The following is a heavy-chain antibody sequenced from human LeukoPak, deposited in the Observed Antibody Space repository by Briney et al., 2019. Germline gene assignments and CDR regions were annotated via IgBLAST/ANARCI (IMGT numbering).Heavy chain of an antibody. J-gene: IGHJ4*02. Sequence: GGSLRLSCAASGFAFSDHYMSWIRQAPGKGLEWVSYISNSADTIYYADSVKGRFTISRDNAKRSVFLHMSSLRAEDTAVYYCASGYTYGYVQSFDYWGQGTLVTVS. CDR2: ISNSADTI. V-gene: IGHV3-11*01. CDR3: ASGYTYGYVQSFDY. CDR1: GFAFSDHY. D-gene: IGHD5-18*01.